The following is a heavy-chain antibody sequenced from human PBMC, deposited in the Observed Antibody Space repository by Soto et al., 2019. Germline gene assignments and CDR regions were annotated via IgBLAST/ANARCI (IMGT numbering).Heavy chain of an antibody. Sequence: SVKVSCKASGFTFINSAIQWVRQARGQRLEWMGWIVVGSGHINYAQKFQERLSITRDMSTSTAYMELSSLRSEDTAVYYCARTLYGDNVDYWGQGTLVTVSS. CDR1: GFTFINSA. CDR2: IVVGSGHI. D-gene: IGHD4-17*01. V-gene: IGHV1-58*02. CDR3: ARTLYGDNVDY. J-gene: IGHJ4*02.